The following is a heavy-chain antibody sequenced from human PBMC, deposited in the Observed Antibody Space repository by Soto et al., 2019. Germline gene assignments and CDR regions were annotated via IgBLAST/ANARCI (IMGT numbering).Heavy chain of an antibody. CDR3: ARDHHCAYSSDY. Sequence: ASVKVYCKASGYTFTSYGISWVRQAPGQGLEWMGWISAYNGNTNYAQKLQGRVTMTTDTSTSTAYMELRSLRSDDTAVYYCARDHHCAYSSDYWGQGTLVTVSS. CDR1: GYTFTSYG. D-gene: IGHD2-15*01. V-gene: IGHV1-18*01. CDR2: ISAYNGNT. J-gene: IGHJ4*02.